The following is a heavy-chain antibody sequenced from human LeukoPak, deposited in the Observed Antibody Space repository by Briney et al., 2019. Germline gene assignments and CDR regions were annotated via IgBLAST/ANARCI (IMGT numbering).Heavy chain of an antibody. J-gene: IGHJ6*02. CDR1: GYTFTNYD. CDR3: ARDGRVVAATYYYYYGMDV. CDR2: MNPNSGNT. V-gene: IGHV1-8*01. Sequence: VSVTVSFTASGYTFTNYDINWVRQATGQGLEWMGWMNPNSGNTGYAQKFQGRVTMTRNTSISTAYMELSSLRSEDTAVYYCARDGRVVAATYYYYYGMDVWGQGTTVTVSS. D-gene: IGHD2-15*01.